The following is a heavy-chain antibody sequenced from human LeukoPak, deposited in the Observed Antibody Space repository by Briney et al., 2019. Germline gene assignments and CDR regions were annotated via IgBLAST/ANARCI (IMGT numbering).Heavy chain of an antibody. CDR2: INTDGSST. CDR1: GFTFSSYW. CDR3: ARAGSHGRSDAFDI. V-gene: IGHV3-74*01. J-gene: IGHJ3*02. D-gene: IGHD4-17*01. Sequence: GGSLRLSCAASGFTFSSYWMHWVRQAPGKGLVWVSRINTDGSSTSYADSVKGRFTISRDNAKNTLYLQMNSLRAEDTAVYYCARAGSHGRSDAFDIWGQGTMVTVSS.